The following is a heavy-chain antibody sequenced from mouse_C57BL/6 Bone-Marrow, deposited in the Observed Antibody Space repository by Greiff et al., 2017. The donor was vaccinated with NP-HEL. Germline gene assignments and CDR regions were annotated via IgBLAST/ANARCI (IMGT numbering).Heavy chain of an antibody. CDR1: GYTFTSYW. CDR2: IDPSDSYT. J-gene: IGHJ1*03. Sequence: QVQLQQPGAELVMPGASVKLSCKASGYTFTSYWMHWVKQRPGQGLEWIGVIDPSDSYTNYNQKFKGKSTLTVDKSSSTAYMQLSSLTSEDSAVYYCARWDYGSSYVGHWYFDVWGTGTTVTVAS. V-gene: IGHV1-69*01. D-gene: IGHD1-1*01. CDR3: ARWDYGSSYVGHWYFDV.